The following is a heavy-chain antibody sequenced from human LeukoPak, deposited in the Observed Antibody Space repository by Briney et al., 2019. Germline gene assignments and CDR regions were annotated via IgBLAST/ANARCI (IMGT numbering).Heavy chain of an antibody. CDR2: ISYDGSNK. D-gene: IGHD4-17*01. J-gene: IGHJ3*02. CDR3: ARDYGDYYAFDI. V-gene: IGHV3-30-3*01. Sequence: GGSLRLSCAASGFTLSSYWMHWVRQAPGKGLEWVAVISYDGSNKYYADSVKGRFTISRDNSKNTLYLQMNSLRAEDTAVYYCARDYGDYYAFDIWGQGTMVTVSS. CDR1: GFTLSSYW.